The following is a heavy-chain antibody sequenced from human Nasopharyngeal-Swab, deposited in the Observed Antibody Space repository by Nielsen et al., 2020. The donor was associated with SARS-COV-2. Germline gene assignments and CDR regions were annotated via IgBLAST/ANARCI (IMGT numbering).Heavy chain of an antibody. CDR2: VHYSGST. Sequence: SETLSLTCTVSGGSITSSGYYWGWIRQPPGMGLEWIGSVHYSGSTYHSSSLKSRVTISVDTSKNQFSLKMSSVTAADTAVYYCARGLYWFDTCDQGTQVTVSS. CDR3: ARGLYWFDT. J-gene: IGHJ5*02. CDR1: GGSITSSGYY. V-gene: IGHV4-39*01.